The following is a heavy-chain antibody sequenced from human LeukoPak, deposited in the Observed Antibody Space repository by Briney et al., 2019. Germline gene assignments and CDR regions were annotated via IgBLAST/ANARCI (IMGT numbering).Heavy chain of an antibody. CDR3: AGGYDILPGYDY. CDR2: IYYSGST. D-gene: IGHD3-9*01. CDR1: GYSISSGYS. Sequence: SETLSLTCAVSGYSISSGYSWGWIRQPPGKGLEWIGSIYYSGSTYYNPSLKSRVTISIDTSKNQFSLKLSSVTAADTAVFYCAGGYDILPGYDYWGQGTLVTVSS. J-gene: IGHJ4*02. V-gene: IGHV4-38-2*01.